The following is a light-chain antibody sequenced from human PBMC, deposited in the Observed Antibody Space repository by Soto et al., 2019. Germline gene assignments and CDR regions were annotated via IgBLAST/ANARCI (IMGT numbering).Light chain of an antibody. J-gene: IGKJ1*01. V-gene: IGKV1-8*01. CDR3: QQYYSYPWT. Sequence: AIRMTQSPSSFSASTGDRVTITCRASRGISSYLAWYQQKPGKAPKLLIYAASTLQSGVPSRFSGSGSGTDFTLTISCLQSEDFATYYCQQYYSYPWTFVQGTKVDIK. CDR1: RGISSY. CDR2: AAS.